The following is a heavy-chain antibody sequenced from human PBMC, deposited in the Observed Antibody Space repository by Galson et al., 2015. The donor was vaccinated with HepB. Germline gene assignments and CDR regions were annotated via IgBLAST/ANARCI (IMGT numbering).Heavy chain of an antibody. D-gene: IGHD1-26*01. CDR3: VRDPRGELPDAGDYHYGLDV. CDR1: GFTFHTFT. J-gene: IGHJ6*02. Sequence: SLRLSCAASGFTFHTFTMHWVRQAPVKGLEWVAVISYDGGNKYYRDSVKGRFTISRDNSKNTLSLQMSSLRPEDTAVYYCVRDPRGELPDAGDYHYGLDVWGQGTTVTVSS. CDR2: ISYDGGNK. V-gene: IGHV3-30*04.